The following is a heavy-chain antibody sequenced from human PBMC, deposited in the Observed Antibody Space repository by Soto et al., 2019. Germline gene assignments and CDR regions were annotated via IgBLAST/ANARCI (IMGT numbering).Heavy chain of an antibody. V-gene: IGHV1-69*01. J-gene: IGHJ6*02. D-gene: IGHD1-26*01. CDR2: IIPIFGTA. Sequence: QVQLVQSGAEVKKPGSSVKVSRKASGGTFSSYAISWVRQAPGQGLEWMGGIIPIFGTANYAQKFQGRVTITADESTSTAYMELSSLRSEDTAVYYCARGYSGSYYPPYYYYGMDVWGQGTTVTVSS. CDR3: ARGYSGSYYPPYYYYGMDV. CDR1: GGTFSSYA.